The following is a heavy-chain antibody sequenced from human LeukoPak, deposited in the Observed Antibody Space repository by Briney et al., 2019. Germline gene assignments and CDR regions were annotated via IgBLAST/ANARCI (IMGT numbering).Heavy chain of an antibody. CDR2: ISAYNGNT. CDR3: ARVRYYYDSSGNFDY. V-gene: IGHV1-18*01. D-gene: IGHD3-22*01. J-gene: IGHJ4*02. Sequence: ASVRVSCKASGYTFTRYGISWVRQAPGQGLEWMGWISAYNGNTNYAQKLQGRVTMTTDTSTSTAYMELRSLRSDDTAVYYCARVRYYYDSSGNFDYWGQGTLVTVSS. CDR1: GYTFTRYG.